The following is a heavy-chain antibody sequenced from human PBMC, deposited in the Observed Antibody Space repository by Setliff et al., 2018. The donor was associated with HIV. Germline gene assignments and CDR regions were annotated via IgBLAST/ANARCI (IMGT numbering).Heavy chain of an antibody. J-gene: IGHJ3*02. CDR2: INPHSGGT. CDR3: ARDPGYKSSWYGAFDI. V-gene: IGHV1-2*02. Sequence: ASVKVSCKASGYTFTGYHMHWVRQAPGQGLEWMGWINPHSGGTNYAQKFQGRVTMTRDTSISTAFMDLSRLRSDDTAVYYCARDPGYKSSWYGAFDIWGQGTMVTVSS. CDR1: GYTFTGYH. D-gene: IGHD6-13*01.